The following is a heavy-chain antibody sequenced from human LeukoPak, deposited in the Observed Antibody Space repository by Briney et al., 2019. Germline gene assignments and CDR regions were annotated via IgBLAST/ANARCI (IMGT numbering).Heavy chain of an antibody. Sequence: GGSLRLSCAASGFTFSSYSMNWVRQAPGKGLEWVSSISSSSSYIYYADSVKGRFTISRDNAKNTLYLQMNSLRAEDTAVYYCARGRGYYDFWSGYYSSGFYLDYWGQGTLVTVSS. CDR3: ARGRGYYDFWSGYYSSGFYLDY. CDR1: GFTFSSYS. J-gene: IGHJ4*02. CDR2: ISSSSSYI. V-gene: IGHV3-21*04. D-gene: IGHD3-3*01.